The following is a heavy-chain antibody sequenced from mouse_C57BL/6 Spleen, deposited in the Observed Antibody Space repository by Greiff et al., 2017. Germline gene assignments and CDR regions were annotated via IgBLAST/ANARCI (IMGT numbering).Heavy chain of an antibody. Sequence: VQLQQPGTELVKPGASVKLSCKASGYTFTSYWMHWVKQRPGQGLEWIGNINPSNGGTTYNEKFKSKATLTVDKSSSTAYMQLSSLTCEDSAVYYCARSPYYYGSSWWYFDVWGTGTTVTVSS. CDR3: ARSPYYYGSSWWYFDV. J-gene: IGHJ1*03. D-gene: IGHD1-1*01. CDR2: INPSNGGT. CDR1: GYTFTSYW. V-gene: IGHV1-53*01.